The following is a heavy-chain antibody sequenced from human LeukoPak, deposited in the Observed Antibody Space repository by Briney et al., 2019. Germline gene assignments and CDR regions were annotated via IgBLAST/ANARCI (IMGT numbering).Heavy chain of an antibody. CDR3: AKVRQYYYGSGSYTLDV. CDR2: ISGSGGST. V-gene: IGHV3-23*01. D-gene: IGHD3-10*01. CDR1: GFTFSYHW. J-gene: IGHJ6*02. Sequence: GGSLRLSCAASGFTFSYHWMTWVRQAPGKGLEWVSAISGSGGSTYYADSVKGRFTISRDNSKNTLYLQMNSLRAEDTAVYYCAKVRQYYYGSGSYTLDVWGQGTTVTVSS.